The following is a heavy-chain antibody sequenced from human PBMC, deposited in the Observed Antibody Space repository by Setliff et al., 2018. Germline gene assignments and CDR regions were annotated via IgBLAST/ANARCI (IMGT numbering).Heavy chain of an antibody. D-gene: IGHD5-18*01. CDR3: ARVPRFTDTRNAFDI. CDR1: GGSISSGGYY. CDR2: IYYSGNT. J-gene: IGHJ3*02. V-gene: IGHV4-31*03. Sequence: SETLSLTCTVSGGSISSGGYYWSWIRQHPGKGLEWIGYIYYSGNTYYNPSLKSRVTISVDTSKNQFSLKLSSVTAADTAVYYCARVPRFTDTRNAFDIWGQGTMGTVS.